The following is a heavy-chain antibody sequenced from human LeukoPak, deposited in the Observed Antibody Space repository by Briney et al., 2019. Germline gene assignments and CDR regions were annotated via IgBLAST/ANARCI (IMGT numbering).Heavy chain of an antibody. D-gene: IGHD3-10*01. CDR2: IWHDGSTK. Sequence: GGSLRLSCAASGFTFSSYGMHWVRQAPGKGLEWVAVIWHDGSTKYYADSVKGRFTISRDNPKNTLYLQMNSLRDEDTAVYYCARDEVRGVMGPGGEYWGQGTLVTVSS. CDR3: ARDEVRGVMGPGGEY. J-gene: IGHJ4*02. CDR1: GFTFSSYG. V-gene: IGHV3-33*01.